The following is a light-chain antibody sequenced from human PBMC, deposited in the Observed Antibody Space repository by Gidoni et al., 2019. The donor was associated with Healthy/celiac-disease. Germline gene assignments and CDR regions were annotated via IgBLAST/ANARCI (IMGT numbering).Light chain of an antibody. Sequence: EMVLTQSPATLSLSPGERATLSCRASQSVSSYLAWYQQKPGQAPRLLIYDSSNRATGIPARFSGSGSGTDFTLTISSLVPEDFAVYYCQQRSNWPLTFGGXTKVEIK. J-gene: IGKJ4*01. CDR1: QSVSSY. CDR3: QQRSNWPLT. V-gene: IGKV3-11*01. CDR2: DSS.